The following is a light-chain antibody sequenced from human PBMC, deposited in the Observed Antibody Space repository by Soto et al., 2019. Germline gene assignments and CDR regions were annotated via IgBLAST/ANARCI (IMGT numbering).Light chain of an antibody. Sequence: EIVLTQSPDTLSISPGERAILSCRASQRVTSTYIAWYQQKPGQPPRLLIYAASTRAADIPDRLSGSGSGTDFRLAISRLEPEDVAVYFCQQYGSSPFTFGPGTKVYLK. CDR1: QRVTSTY. CDR2: AAS. V-gene: IGKV3-20*01. J-gene: IGKJ3*01. CDR3: QQYGSSPFT.